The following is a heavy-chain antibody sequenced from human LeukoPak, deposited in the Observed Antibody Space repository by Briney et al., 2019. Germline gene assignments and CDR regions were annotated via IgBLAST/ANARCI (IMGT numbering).Heavy chain of an antibody. J-gene: IGHJ3*02. Sequence: GASVKLSCKASGGTFSSYAISWVRQAPGQGLEWMGRIIPIFGTANYAQKFQGRVTITTDESTSTAYMELSSLRSEDTAVHYCATATDHSSGWLDAFDIWGQGTMVTVSS. CDR3: ATATDHSSGWLDAFDI. V-gene: IGHV1-69*05. D-gene: IGHD6-19*01. CDR2: IIPIFGTA. CDR1: GGTFSSYA.